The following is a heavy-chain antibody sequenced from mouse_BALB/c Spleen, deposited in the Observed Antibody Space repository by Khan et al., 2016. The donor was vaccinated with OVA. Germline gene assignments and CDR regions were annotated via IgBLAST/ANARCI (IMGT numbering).Heavy chain of an antibody. Sequence: EVELVESGGGLVKPGGSLKLSCAASGFAFSSYDMSWVRQTPEKRLEWVATISGTGSYTYYPDSVKGRVTISRDNARNTLYLQMSSLRSEDTALYYCARPSYYGNPWFTYWSQGTLVTVSA. CDR3: ARPSYYGNPWFTY. CDR2: ISGTGSYT. V-gene: IGHV5-9*02. CDR1: GFAFSSYD. J-gene: IGHJ3*01. D-gene: IGHD2-10*01.